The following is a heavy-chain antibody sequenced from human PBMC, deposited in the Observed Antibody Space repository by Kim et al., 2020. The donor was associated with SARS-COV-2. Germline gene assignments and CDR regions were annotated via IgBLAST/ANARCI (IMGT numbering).Heavy chain of an antibody. V-gene: IGHV4-34*01. CDR1: SESFNAYY. CDR2: IDRTGRT. Sequence: SETLSLTCAVYSESFNAYYWCWIRQAPGKGLEWIGEIDRTGRTNYNPSLKSRLTMSVDTFRKQFSLKLTSVTAADTAVYYCASIVGSWSTFYLQYYYYGVDVWGQGTTVTVSS. CDR3: ASIVGSWSTFYLQYYYYGVDV. D-gene: IGHD1-26*01. J-gene: IGHJ6*02.